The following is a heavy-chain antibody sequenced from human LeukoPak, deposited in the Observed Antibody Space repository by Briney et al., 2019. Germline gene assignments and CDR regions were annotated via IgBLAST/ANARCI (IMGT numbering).Heavy chain of an antibody. CDR1: GYTFTSYA. D-gene: IGHD3-22*01. CDR2: ISAGNGKT. V-gene: IGHV1-18*01. Sequence: ASVKVSCKASGYTFTSYAISWVRQAPGQGLEWVGWISAGNGKTNYVQKVQGRVTMTTDTSTSVAYMELRSLTSDDTAVYYCTRAPPGMTMMTDYWGQGTLVTVSS. J-gene: IGHJ4*02. CDR3: TRAPPGMTMMTDY.